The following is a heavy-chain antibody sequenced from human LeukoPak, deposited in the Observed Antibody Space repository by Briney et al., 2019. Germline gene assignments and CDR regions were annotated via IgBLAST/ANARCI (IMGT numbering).Heavy chain of an antibody. Sequence: PAGSLRLSCTASGFTFGDYAMSWVRQAPGKGLEWVGFIRSKAYGGTTEYAASVKGRFTISRDDFKSIAYLQMNSLKTEDTAVYYCTTRPSSSWYPGDFQHWGQGTLVTVSS. CDR2: IRSKAYGGTT. V-gene: IGHV3-49*04. D-gene: IGHD6-13*01. CDR3: TTRPSSSWYPGDFQH. J-gene: IGHJ1*01. CDR1: GFTFGDYA.